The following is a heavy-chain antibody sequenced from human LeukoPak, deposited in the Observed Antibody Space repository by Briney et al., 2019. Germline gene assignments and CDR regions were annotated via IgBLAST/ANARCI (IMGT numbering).Heavy chain of an antibody. CDR3: ARVGWFDAFDI. CDR1: GFTVSSNY. J-gene: IGHJ3*02. CDR2: IYSGGTT. Sequence: GGSLRLSCAASGFTVSSNYMSWVRQAPGKGLEWFSLIYSGGTTYYADSVKGRFTISRDNSKNTLYLQMNSLRAEDTAVHYCARVGWFDAFDIWGQGTLVTVSS. D-gene: IGHD2-15*01. V-gene: IGHV3-53*01.